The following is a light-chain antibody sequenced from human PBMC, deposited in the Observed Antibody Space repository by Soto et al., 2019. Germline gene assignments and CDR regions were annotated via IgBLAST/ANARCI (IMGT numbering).Light chain of an antibody. V-gene: IGKV3-20*01. J-gene: IGKJ5*01. CDR2: GAS. CDR1: QTVSINY. CDR3: QQYGSSPIT. Sequence: EIILTQSPDTLSLSPGERATLSCRASQTVSINYLAWYQQKPGQAPRLLIYGASSRATGIPDRFSGSGSGTDFTLTISRLEPEDFAVYYCQQYGSSPITFGQGTRLEIK.